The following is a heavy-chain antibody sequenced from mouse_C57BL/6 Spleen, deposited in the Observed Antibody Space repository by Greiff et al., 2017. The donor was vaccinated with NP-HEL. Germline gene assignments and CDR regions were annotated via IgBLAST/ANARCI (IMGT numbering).Heavy chain of an antibody. Sequence: QVQLQQPGAELVKPGASVKLSCTASGYTFTSYWMQWVKQRPGQGLEWIGEIDPSDSYTNYNQKFKGKATLTVDTSSSTAYMQLSSLTSEDSAVYYCARWQTGKASMDYWGQGTSVTVSS. CDR2: IDPSDSYT. D-gene: IGHD4-1*01. V-gene: IGHV1-50*01. CDR1: GYTFTSYW. CDR3: ARWQTGKASMDY. J-gene: IGHJ4*01.